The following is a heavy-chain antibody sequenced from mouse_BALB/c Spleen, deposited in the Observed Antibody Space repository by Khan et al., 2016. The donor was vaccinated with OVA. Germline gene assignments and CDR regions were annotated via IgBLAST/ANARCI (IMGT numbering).Heavy chain of an antibody. CDR1: GYTFTEYT. D-gene: IGHD3-3*01. Sequence: EVQLQQSGPELVKPGASVKISCKTSGYTFTEYTVHWVRQSLGKSLDWIGVINPKNGGTAYNQKFKGKATLTVDKSSSTAYLEFRSLTSEDSVVYYCARDAGRYWGQGTSVTVAS. J-gene: IGHJ4*01. V-gene: IGHV1-18*01. CDR3: ARDAGRY. CDR2: INPKNGGT.